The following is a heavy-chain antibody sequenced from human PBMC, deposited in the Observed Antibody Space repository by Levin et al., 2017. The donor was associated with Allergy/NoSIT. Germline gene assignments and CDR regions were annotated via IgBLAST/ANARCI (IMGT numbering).Heavy chain of an antibody. Sequence: GESLKISCAASGFTFSSYAMSWVRQAPGKGLEWVSAISGSGGSTYYADSVKGRFTISRDNSKNTLYLQMNSLRAEDTAVYYCAKDAWFGEPGGVDPWGQGTLVTVSS. CDR3: AKDAWFGEPGGVDP. V-gene: IGHV3-23*01. CDR2: ISGSGGST. CDR1: GFTFSSYA. J-gene: IGHJ5*02. D-gene: IGHD3-10*01.